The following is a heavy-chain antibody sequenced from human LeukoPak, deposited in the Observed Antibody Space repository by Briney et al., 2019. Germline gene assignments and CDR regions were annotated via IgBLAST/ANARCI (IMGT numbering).Heavy chain of an antibody. CDR1: GFTFSNAW. CDR2: IKSKPDGGAI. D-gene: IGHD1-26*01. V-gene: IGHV3-15*01. Sequence: GGSLRLSCAASGFTFSNAWMSWVRQAPGKGLEWIGRIKSKPDGGAIDYAAPVKGRFIISRDDSKDMLYLQMNSLKTEDTGVYYCTRDKLELRQFDYWGQGTLVTVSS. J-gene: IGHJ4*02. CDR3: TRDKLELRQFDY.